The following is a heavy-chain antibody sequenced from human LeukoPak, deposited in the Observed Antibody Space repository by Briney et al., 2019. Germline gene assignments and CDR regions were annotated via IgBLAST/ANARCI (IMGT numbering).Heavy chain of an antibody. CDR1: GFTFSGPA. CDR2: ISNSGGTT. CDR3: AKTSPGYTYGLLDY. V-gene: IGHV3-23*01. J-gene: IGHJ4*02. D-gene: IGHD5-18*01. Sequence: GGSLRLSCAASGFTFSGPAMSWVRQAPGKGLEWVSCISNSGGTTYHADSVKGRFAISRDTSKNTLYLQMNSLRVEDTAVYYCAKTSPGYTYGLLDYWGQGTLVTVSS.